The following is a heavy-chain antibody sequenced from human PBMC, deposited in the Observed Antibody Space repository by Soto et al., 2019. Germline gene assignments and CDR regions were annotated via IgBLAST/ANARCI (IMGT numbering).Heavy chain of an antibody. Sequence: SETLSLTCTVSGGSVNTAPYHWSWIRQSPRNGLEWIGNIYYTGSTNYNPSFESRVAISLDTSTNQFSLRLTSLTAADTAVYLCARDHHSYYDTSGYYPYFDFWGQGTLVTVSS. CDR2: IYYTGST. CDR1: GGSVNTAPYH. V-gene: IGHV4-61*01. D-gene: IGHD3-22*01. CDR3: ARDHHSYYDTSGYYPYFDF. J-gene: IGHJ4*02.